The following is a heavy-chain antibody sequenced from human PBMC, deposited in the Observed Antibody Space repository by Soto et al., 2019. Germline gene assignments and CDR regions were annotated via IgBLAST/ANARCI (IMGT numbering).Heavy chain of an antibody. CDR3: ARSFIAVAGTPYYYYGMDV. V-gene: IGHV1-2*04. D-gene: IGHD6-19*01. Sequence: ASVKVSCKASGYTFTGYYMHWVRQAPGQGLEWMGWINPNSGGTNYAQKFQGWVTMTRDTSISTAYMELSRLRSDDTAVYYCARSFIAVAGTPYYYYGMDVWGQGTTVTV. CDR1: GYTFTGYY. CDR2: INPNSGGT. J-gene: IGHJ6*02.